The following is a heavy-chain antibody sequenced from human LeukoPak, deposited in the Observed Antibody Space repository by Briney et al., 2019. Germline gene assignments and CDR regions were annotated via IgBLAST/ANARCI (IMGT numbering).Heavy chain of an antibody. D-gene: IGHD3-9*01. CDR1: GGTFSSYA. V-gene: IGHV1-69*05. Sequence: SVKVSCKASGGTFSSYAISWVRQAPGQGLEWMGGIIPIFGTANYAQKFQGRVTMTRDTSTSTVYMELSSLRSEDTAVYYCARGVLTGYYTNWFDPWGQGTLVTVSS. J-gene: IGHJ5*02. CDR2: IIPIFGTA. CDR3: ARGVLTGYYTNWFDP.